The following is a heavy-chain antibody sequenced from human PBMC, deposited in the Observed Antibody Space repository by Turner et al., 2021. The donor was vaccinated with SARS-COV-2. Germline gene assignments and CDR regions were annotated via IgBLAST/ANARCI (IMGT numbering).Heavy chain of an antibody. J-gene: IGHJ4*02. CDR2: IYSGGST. CDR1: GFTSSSSG. CDR3: ARVRPSLIDYFDY. V-gene: IGHV3-NL1*01. Sequence: HVPLVESGGGVVQPRRSLSLPCAASGFTSSSSGMPWVRQAPGKGLEWVAVIYSGGSTYYADSVKGRFTISRDNSKNTLYLQMNSLRAEDTAVYYCARVRPSLIDYFDYWGQGTLVTVSS. D-gene: IGHD3-16*02.